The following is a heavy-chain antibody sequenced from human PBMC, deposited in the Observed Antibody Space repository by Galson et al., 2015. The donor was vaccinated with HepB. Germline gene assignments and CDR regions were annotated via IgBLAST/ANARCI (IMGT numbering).Heavy chain of an antibody. V-gene: IGHV1-8*01. CDR2: MNPNSGNT. CDR1: GYTFTSYD. Sequence: SVKVSCKASGYTFTSYDINWVRQATGQGLEWMGWMNPNSGNTGYAQKFQGRVTMTRNTSISTAYMELSSLRSEDTAVYYCARGLGSTFLNYFDYWGQGTLVTVSS. J-gene: IGHJ4*02. D-gene: IGHD1-26*01. CDR3: ARGLGSTFLNYFDY.